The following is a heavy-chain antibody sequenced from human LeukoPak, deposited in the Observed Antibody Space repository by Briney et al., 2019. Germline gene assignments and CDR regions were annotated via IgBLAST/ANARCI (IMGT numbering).Heavy chain of an antibody. V-gene: IGHV3-23*01. CDR1: GFTFSSYA. CDR3: AKADGYCSGGSCYSPNYLDY. D-gene: IGHD2-15*01. Sequence: PGGSLRLSCAASGFTFSSYAMSWVRQAPGKGLEWVSAISGSGGSTYYADSVKGRFTISRDNSKNTLYLQMNSLRAEDTAVYYCAKADGYCSGGSCYSPNYLDYWGQGTLVTVSS. J-gene: IGHJ4*02. CDR2: ISGSGGST.